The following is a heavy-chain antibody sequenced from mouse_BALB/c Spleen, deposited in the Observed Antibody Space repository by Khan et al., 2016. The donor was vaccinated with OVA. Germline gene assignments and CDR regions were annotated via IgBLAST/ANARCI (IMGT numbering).Heavy chain of an antibody. V-gene: IGHV5-12-2*01. J-gene: IGHJ4*01. CDR2: ISNGGGSS. CDR1: GFTFSSYT. Sequence: DVKLVESGGDIAQPGGSLKLSCAASGFTFSSYTMSWVRQTPEKRLEWVAFISNGGGSSYFPDPVKGRFTISRDTAKNSLYPLKSSLKYEDTTIYYCARPCTTENDDVMDYWGQGTSVTVSS. CDR3: ARPCTTENDDVMDY. D-gene: IGHD1-1*01.